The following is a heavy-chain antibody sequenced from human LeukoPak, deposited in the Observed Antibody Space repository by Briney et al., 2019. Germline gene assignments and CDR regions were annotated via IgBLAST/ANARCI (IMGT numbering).Heavy chain of an antibody. D-gene: IGHD4-17*01. CDR3: ARDPTYGDYYGYYYMDV. Sequence: PGGSLRLSCAASGFTFSNYRMHWVRQAPGKGLVWVSQISNDGSSTAYADSVKGRFTISRDNAKNTLFLQMSSLRADDTAVYYCARDPTYGDYYGYYYMDVWGKGTTVTVSS. J-gene: IGHJ6*03. CDR2: ISNDGSST. V-gene: IGHV3-74*01. CDR1: GFTFSNYR.